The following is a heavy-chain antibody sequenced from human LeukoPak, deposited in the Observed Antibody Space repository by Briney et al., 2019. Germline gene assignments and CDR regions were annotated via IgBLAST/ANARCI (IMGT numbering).Heavy chain of an antibody. V-gene: IGHV4-38-2*01. J-gene: IGHJ5*02. CDR3: ARHYGP. CDR1: GFIFSDHY. Sequence: PGGSLRLSCAASGFIFSDHYMDWVRQPPGKGLEWIGSIYDSGSTYYNPSLKSRVTISVDTSKNQFSLKLNSVTAADTAVYYCARHYGPWGQGTLVTVSS. D-gene: IGHD3-16*01. CDR2: IYDSGST.